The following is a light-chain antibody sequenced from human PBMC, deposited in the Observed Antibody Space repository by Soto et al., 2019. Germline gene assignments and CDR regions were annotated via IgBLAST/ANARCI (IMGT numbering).Light chain of an antibody. CDR3: QQRSNWPPIT. Sequence: EIVVTQSPATLSLSPEERATLSCRDSQSVSSYLAWYQQKPGQAPRLLIYDASNRATGIPARFSGSGSGTDFTLTISSLEPEDFAVYYCQQRSNWPPITFGQGTRLEIK. J-gene: IGKJ5*01. CDR1: QSVSSY. CDR2: DAS. V-gene: IGKV3-11*01.